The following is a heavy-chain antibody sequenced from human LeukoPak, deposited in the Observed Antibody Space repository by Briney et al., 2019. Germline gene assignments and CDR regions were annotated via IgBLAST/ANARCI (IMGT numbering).Heavy chain of an antibody. CDR3: VKGPMPQRTMIWFDS. CDR2: LSWNGGNI. CDR1: GFTFDDYA. V-gene: IGHV3-9*01. J-gene: IGHJ5*01. Sequence: PGGSLRLSCAASGFTFDDYAMHWVRQAQGKGLEWVSGLSWNGGNIIYADSVGGRFTISRDNANNSLSLQMNSLTAEDTAMYYCVKGPMPQRTMIWFDSWGQGTLVTVSS. D-gene: IGHD3-22*01.